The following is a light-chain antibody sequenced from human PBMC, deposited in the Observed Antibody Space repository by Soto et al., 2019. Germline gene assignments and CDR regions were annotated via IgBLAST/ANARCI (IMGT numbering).Light chain of an antibody. CDR1: QDIDKF. Sequence: DIQMTQSPSSLSASVGDRVTITCQASQDIDKFLNWYQQKPGKAPKLLIDDASNLETGVPSRFSGSGSGTDFTFIISSLQSEDIATYYCQQYYDLPITFGQGTRLEIK. CDR2: DAS. J-gene: IGKJ5*01. CDR3: QQYYDLPIT. V-gene: IGKV1-33*01.